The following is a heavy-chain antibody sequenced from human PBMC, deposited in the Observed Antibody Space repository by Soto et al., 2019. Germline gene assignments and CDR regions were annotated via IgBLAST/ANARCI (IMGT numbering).Heavy chain of an antibody. CDR2: IYPDDSDT. Sequence: GESLKISCKGSGYSFTSYWIGWVRQMPGKGLESMGIIYPDDSDTRYSPSFQGQVTISVDKSINTAYLQWDSLMASDTAMYYCARPFDTSDWYDYWGQGTLVTVS. CDR1: GYSFTSYW. J-gene: IGHJ4*02. CDR3: ARPFDTSDWYDY. V-gene: IGHV5-51*01. D-gene: IGHD6-19*01.